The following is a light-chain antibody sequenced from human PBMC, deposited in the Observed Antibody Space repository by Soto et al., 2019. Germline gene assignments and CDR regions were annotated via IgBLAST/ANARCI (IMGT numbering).Light chain of an antibody. CDR3: QKYNSAPQLT. J-gene: IGKJ1*01. Sequence: DIQMTQSPSSLSASVGDRVTITCRASQGISNYLAWYQQKPGKVPKLLIYAASTLQSGVPSRFSGSGSGTDFTLTISSLQPEDVATYYCQKYNSAPQLTFCQGTKVEIK. CDR2: AAS. V-gene: IGKV1-27*01. CDR1: QGISNY.